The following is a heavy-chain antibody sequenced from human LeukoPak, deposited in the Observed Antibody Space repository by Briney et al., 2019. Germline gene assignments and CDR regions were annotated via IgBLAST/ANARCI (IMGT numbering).Heavy chain of an antibody. CDR2: ISSSGTTI. J-gene: IGHJ4*02. D-gene: IGHD1-26*01. CDR3: ATNVGATVY. V-gene: IGHV3-11*01. Sequence: PGGSLRLPCAASGFTFSASYMTWIRQAPGKGLEWISYISSSGTTIYYADSVKGRFTLSRDNAKNSLYLQLNSLRAEDTAVYFCATNVGATVYWGQGTLVAVSS. CDR1: GFTFSASY.